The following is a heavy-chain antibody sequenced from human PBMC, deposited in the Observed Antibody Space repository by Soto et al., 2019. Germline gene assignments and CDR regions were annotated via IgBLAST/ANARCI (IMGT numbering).Heavy chain of an antibody. CDR3: AKSTHWGYDSSGSDY. Sequence: EVLLLESGGGLVQPGGSLRLSCAASGFTFNTYTMHWVRQTPGMGLEWVSAISGRGDGTYYAASVKGRFTVSRDNSNLYLQMNSLRVEDTAVYFCAKSTHWGYDSSGSDYWGQGTLVTVSS. CDR2: ISGRGDGT. J-gene: IGHJ4*02. CDR1: GFTFNTYT. D-gene: IGHD3-22*01. V-gene: IGHV3-23*01.